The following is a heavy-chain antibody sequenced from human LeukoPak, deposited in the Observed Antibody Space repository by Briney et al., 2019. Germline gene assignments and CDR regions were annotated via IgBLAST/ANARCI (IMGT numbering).Heavy chain of an antibody. CDR2: IISNGGRT. V-gene: IGHV3-64*01. J-gene: IGHJ6*03. CDR3: ATVKAGAIVSDYSYYYMDL. CDR1: GFPFSSFT. D-gene: IGHD1-26*01. Sequence: GGSLRLSCTASGFPFSSFTIHWVRQAPGKGLECVGAIISNGGRTCYANSVTGRFTISRDNSKNTLYLQMVSLRPEDMGVYYCATVKAGAIVSDYSYYYMDLWGKGTTVAVSS.